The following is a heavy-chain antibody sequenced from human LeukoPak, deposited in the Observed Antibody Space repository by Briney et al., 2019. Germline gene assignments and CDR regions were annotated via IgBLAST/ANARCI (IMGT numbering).Heavy chain of an antibody. D-gene: IGHD2-2*01. V-gene: IGHV3-23*01. J-gene: IGHJ6*02. CDR2: ISGSGGST. CDR1: GFTFSSYA. CDR3: AKAMGGVVPAAKYLYGMDV. Sequence: GGALRLSCAAPGFTFSSYAMSWVRQAPGKGLEWVSAISGSGGSTYYADSVKGRFTISRDNSKNTLYLQMNSLRAEDTAVYYCAKAMGGVVPAAKYLYGMDVWGQGTTVTVSS.